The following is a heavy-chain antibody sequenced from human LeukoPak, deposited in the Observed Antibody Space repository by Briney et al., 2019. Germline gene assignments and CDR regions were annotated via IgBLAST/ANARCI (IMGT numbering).Heavy chain of an antibody. V-gene: IGHV1-2*04. Sequence: ASVKVSCKASGYTFTGYYIHWVRQAPGQGLEWMGWINPNSGGTNYAQKFQGWVTMTRDTSISTAYMELSRLRSDDTAVYYCARNYCSSTSCQGWDAFDIWGQGTMVTVSS. D-gene: IGHD2-2*01. CDR1: GYTFTGYY. J-gene: IGHJ3*02. CDR3: ARNYCSSTSCQGWDAFDI. CDR2: INPNSGGT.